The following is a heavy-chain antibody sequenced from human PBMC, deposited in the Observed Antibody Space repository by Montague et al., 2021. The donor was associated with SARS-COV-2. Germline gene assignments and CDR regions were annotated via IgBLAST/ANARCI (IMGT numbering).Heavy chain of an antibody. CDR2: IWYDGSNK. Sequence: SLRLSCAASGFTFSSYGMHWVRQAPGKGLEWVAVIWYDGSNKYYADSVKGRFTISRDNSKNTLYLQMNGLRAEDTAVYYCAKEYSSSSTNYYGMDVWGQGTTVTVSS. J-gene: IGHJ6*02. D-gene: IGHD6-6*01. CDR1: GFTFSSYG. CDR3: AKEYSSSSTNYYGMDV. V-gene: IGHV3-33*06.